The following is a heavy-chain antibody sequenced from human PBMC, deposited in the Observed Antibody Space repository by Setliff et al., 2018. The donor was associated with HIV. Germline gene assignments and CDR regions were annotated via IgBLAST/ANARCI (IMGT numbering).Heavy chain of an antibody. CDR2: ISSSSYI. D-gene: IGHD2-2*01. CDR1: GFTFSSYS. CDR3: ASRTPRGYFDY. J-gene: IGHJ4*02. Sequence: GGSLRLSCAASGFTFSSYSMNWVRQAPGKGLEWVSSISSSSYIYYADSVKGRFTISRDNAKNSLYLQMNSLRAEDTAVYYCASRTPRGYFDYWGQGTLVTVSS. V-gene: IGHV3-21*01.